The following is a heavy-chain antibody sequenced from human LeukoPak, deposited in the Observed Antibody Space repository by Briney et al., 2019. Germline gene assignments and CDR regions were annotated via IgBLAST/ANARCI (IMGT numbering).Heavy chain of an antibody. V-gene: IGHV3-30*02. J-gene: IGHJ5*02. CDR2: IRNDGSNE. Sequence: GGSLRLSCAASGFTFRDYGMHWIRQAPGKGLEWVAFIRNDGSNEYCPDSVKGRFTISRDNSRNTLYLQMNSLRDEDTAVYYCAKGGSASHNWFDPWGQGTPVTVSS. D-gene: IGHD2-15*01. CDR1: GFTFRDYG. CDR3: AKGGSASHNWFDP.